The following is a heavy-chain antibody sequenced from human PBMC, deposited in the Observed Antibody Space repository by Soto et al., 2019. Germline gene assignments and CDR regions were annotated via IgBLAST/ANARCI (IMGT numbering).Heavy chain of an antibody. D-gene: IGHD3-22*01. CDR2: IIPIFGTA. CDR3: ARGYYDSSGYYYFDY. J-gene: IGHJ4*02. V-gene: IGHV1-69*01. Sequence: SVKVSRKASGGPFSSYSISWVRQAPGQGLEWMGGIIPIFGTANYAQKFQGRVTITADESTSTAYMELSSLRSEDTAVYYCARGYYDSSGYYYFDYWGQGTLVTVSS. CDR1: GGPFSSYS.